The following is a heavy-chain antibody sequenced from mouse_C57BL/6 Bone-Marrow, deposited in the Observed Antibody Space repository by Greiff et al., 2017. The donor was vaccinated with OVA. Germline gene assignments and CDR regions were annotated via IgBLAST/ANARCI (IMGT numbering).Heavy chain of an antibody. D-gene: IGHD1-1*02. J-gene: IGHJ1*03. CDR2: ISSGGSYT. V-gene: IGHV5-6*02. CDR1: GFTFSRYG. CDR3: ASHMEPSYWYFDV. Sequence: EVMLVESGGDLVKPGGSLKLSCAASGFTFSRYGMSWVRQTPEKRLEWVATISSGGSYTYYPDSVKGRFTISRDNAKNTLYLQMSSLKSEDTAMYYCASHMEPSYWYFDVWGTGTTVAVST.